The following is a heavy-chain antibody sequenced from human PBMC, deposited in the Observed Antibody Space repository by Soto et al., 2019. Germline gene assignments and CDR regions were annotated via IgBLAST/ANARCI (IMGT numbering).Heavy chain of an antibody. CDR2: ISGSGGST. D-gene: IGHD3-10*01. J-gene: IGHJ5*02. CDR3: AGSIDYYGSGSTWFDP. Sequence: GGSLRLSCAASGFTFSSYAMSWVRQAPGKGLEWVSAISGSGGSTYYADSVKGRFTISRDNSKNTLYLQMNSLRAEDTAVYYCAGSIDYYGSGSTWFDPWGQGTLVTVSS. V-gene: IGHV3-23*01. CDR1: GFTFSSYA.